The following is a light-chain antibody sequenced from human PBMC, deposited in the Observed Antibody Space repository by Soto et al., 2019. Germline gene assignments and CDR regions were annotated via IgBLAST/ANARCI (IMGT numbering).Light chain of an antibody. CDR1: SSNIGAGYD. CDR2: GTS. CDR3: QSYDSSLSGSRV. V-gene: IGLV1-40*01. J-gene: IGLJ3*02. Sequence: QSVLTQPPSVSGAPGQRVTISCTWSSSNIGAGYDVHWYQQLPGTAPKLLIYGTSNRPSGVPDRFSGSKSGTSASLAITGLQAEDEADYYCQSYDSSLSGSRVFGGGTKLTVL.